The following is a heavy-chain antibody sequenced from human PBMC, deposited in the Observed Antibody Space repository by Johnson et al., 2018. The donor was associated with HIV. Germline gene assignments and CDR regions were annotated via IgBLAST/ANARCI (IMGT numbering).Heavy chain of an antibody. D-gene: IGHD1-26*01. CDR2: ISYDGSNK. CDR1: GVTFSSHA. V-gene: IGHV3-30-3*01. Sequence: QVQLVESGGGVVQPGRSLRLSCAASGVTFSSHAMHWVRQAPGKGLDWVTVISYDGSNKYYADSVKGRFTISRDNSKNTLHLQMNSLRAGDTAVYYCARGERFGGTQEAFDIWGQGTMVTVSS. J-gene: IGHJ3*02. CDR3: ARGERFGGTQEAFDI.